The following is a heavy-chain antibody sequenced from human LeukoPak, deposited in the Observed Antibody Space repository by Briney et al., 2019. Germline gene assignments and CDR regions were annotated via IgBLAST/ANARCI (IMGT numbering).Heavy chain of an antibody. D-gene: IGHD3-10*01. CDR2: INSDGSTT. Sequence: GGSLRLSCAASGFTFITYWMHWVRQAPGKGLVWVSSINSDGSTTTYADSVKGRFTIPRDNAKNMVYLQMNSLRAEDTAVYYCARGFGSGSQVINYFDFWGQGTLVTVSS. CDR1: GFTFITYW. J-gene: IGHJ4*02. V-gene: IGHV3-74*01. CDR3: ARGFGSGSQVINYFDF.